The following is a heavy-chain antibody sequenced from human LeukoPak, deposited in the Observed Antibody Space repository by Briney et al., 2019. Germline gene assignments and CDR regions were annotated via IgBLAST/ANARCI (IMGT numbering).Heavy chain of an antibody. D-gene: IGHD3-3*01. J-gene: IGHJ4*02. CDR1: GGSISSGDYY. CDR3: ARGLYDFWSGYPPYFDY. CDR2: IYYSGST. V-gene: IGHV4-30-4*08. Sequence: SETRSLTCTVSGGSISSGDYYWSWIRQPPGKGLEWIGDIYYSGSTYYNPSLKSRVTISVDTSKNQFSLKLSSVTAADTAVYYCARGLYDFWSGYPPYFDYWGQGTLVTVSS.